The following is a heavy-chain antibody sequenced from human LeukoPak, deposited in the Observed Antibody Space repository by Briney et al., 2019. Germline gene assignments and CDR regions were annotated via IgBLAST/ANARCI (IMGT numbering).Heavy chain of an antibody. CDR3: ARRYCSGGSCYYFDY. J-gene: IGHJ4*02. CDR2: MHHSGNT. D-gene: IGHD2-15*01. V-gene: IGHV4-4*02. Sequence: SGTLSLTCAVSGGSISSSNWWSWVRQPPGKGLEWIGEMHHSGNTYYNPSLKSRVTISVDKSRNQFPLKLSSVTAADTAVYYCARRYCSGGSCYYFDYWGQGTLVTVSS. CDR1: GGSISSSNW.